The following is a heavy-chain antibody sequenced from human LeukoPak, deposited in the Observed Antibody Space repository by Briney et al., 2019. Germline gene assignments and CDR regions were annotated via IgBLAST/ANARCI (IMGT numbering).Heavy chain of an antibody. J-gene: IGHJ4*02. CDR2: INPNSGGT. CDR3: AREGGDGYNYFDY. V-gene: IGHV1-2*02. CDR1: GYTFTVYY. D-gene: IGHD5-24*01. Sequence: ASVRVPCKSSGYTFTVYYMHWVRQAPGQGLEWMGWINPNSGGTNYAQKFQGRVTMTRDTSISTAYMELSRLRSDDTAVYYCAREGGDGYNYFDYWGQGTLVTVSS.